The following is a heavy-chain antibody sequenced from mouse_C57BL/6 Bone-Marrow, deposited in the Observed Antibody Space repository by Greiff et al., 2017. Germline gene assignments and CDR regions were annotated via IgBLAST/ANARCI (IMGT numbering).Heavy chain of an antibody. CDR3: ARVPPSYGRYYFDD. Sequence: DVHLVESEGGLVQPGSSMKLSCTASGFTFSDYYMAWVRQVPEKGLEWVANINYDGSSTYYLDSLKSRFIISRDNAKNILYLRMSSLKSEDTATYYCARVPPSYGRYYFDDWGQGTTLTVSS. CDR2: INYDGSST. J-gene: IGHJ2*01. CDR1: GFTFSDYY. V-gene: IGHV5-16*01. D-gene: IGHD1-1*01.